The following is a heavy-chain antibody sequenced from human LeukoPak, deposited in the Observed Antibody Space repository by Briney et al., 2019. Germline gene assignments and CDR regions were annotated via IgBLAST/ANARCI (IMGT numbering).Heavy chain of an antibody. V-gene: IGHV1-2*02. D-gene: IGHD3-3*01. CDR1: GGTFSGYA. CDR2: IIPNSGGT. CDR3: ASGPAREWLPPNY. Sequence: GASVKVSCKASGGTFSGYAISWVRQAPGQGLEWMGGIIPNSGGTNYAQKFQGRVTMTRDTSISTAYMELSRLRSDDTAVYYCASGPAREWLPPNYWGQGTLVTVSS. J-gene: IGHJ4*02.